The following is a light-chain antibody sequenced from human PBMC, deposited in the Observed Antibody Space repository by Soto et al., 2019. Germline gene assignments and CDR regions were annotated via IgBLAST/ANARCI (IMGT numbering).Light chain of an antibody. CDR3: QQYGSSPRT. J-gene: IGKJ1*01. CDR1: QSVRSDY. V-gene: IGKV3-20*01. Sequence: EIALTQTKGTLSLSPGERATLSCRASQSVRSDYLAWYQQKPGQAPRLHIYGASTRATGIPDRFTGSRSGTDFTLTISRLEPEDCAVYYCQQYGSSPRTFGQVTMV. CDR2: GAS.